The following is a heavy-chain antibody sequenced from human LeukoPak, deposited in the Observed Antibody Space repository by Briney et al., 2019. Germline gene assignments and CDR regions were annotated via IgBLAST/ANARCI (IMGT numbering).Heavy chain of an antibody. CDR3: ARGERFGEFKENWFGP. Sequence: SETLSLACTVSGYSISSGYYWGWIRQPPGKGLEWIGYKYNSGSTNYNPSLKSRVTISVDTSKNQFSLKLSSVTAADTAVYYCARGERFGEFKENWFGPWGQGTLVTVSS. V-gene: IGHV4-38-2*02. CDR1: GYSISSGYY. D-gene: IGHD3-10*01. CDR2: KYNSGST. J-gene: IGHJ5*02.